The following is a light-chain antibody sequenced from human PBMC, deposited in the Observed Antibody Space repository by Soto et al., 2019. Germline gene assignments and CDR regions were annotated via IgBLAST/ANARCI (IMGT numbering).Light chain of an antibody. CDR2: RDG. CDR3: QAWDSSTVV. CDR1: KLGDKY. Sequence: SYELTQPPSVSVSPGQTASITCSGDKLGDKYASWYQQKPGQSPVLVIYRDGKRPSGIPERFSGSNSENTATLTISGTQAMDEADYYCQAWDSSTVVFGGGTKLTVL. V-gene: IGLV3-1*01. J-gene: IGLJ2*01.